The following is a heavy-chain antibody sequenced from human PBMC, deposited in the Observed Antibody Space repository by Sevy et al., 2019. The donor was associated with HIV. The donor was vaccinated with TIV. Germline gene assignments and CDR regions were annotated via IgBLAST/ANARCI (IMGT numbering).Heavy chain of an antibody. Sequence: GGSLRLSCAASGFTFSNYYMHWVRQAPGKGLEWLAMTSHDESYKYYIDYVKGRFTISRDNSKNMLFLQMNNLRAEDTAVYYCMKDRSSTWSFDFWGQGTVVTVSS. CDR1: GFTFSNYY. D-gene: IGHD6-13*01. CDR2: TSHDESYK. CDR3: MKDRSSTWSFDF. V-gene: IGHV3-30*18. J-gene: IGHJ4*02.